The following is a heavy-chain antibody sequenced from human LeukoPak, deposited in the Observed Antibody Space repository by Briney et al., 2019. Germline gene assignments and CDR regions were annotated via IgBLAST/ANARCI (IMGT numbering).Heavy chain of an antibody. CDR1: GLTFSSYA. Sequence: PGGSLRLSCAASGLTFSSYAMSWIRQAPGKGLEWVSADSVYGGGPYYADSVKGRFTMSRDNSKSTLYLQMDSLRVEDTAVYYCAKEDVGAAPDHWGQGTLVTVSS. J-gene: IGHJ4*02. D-gene: IGHD2-15*01. V-gene: IGHV3-23*01. CDR2: DSVYGGGP. CDR3: AKEDVGAAPDH.